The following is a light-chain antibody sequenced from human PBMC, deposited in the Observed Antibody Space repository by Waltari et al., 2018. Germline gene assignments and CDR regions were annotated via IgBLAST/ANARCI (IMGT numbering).Light chain of an antibody. Sequence: QSALTQPASVSGSPGQSITLSCPGTSSDVGGYNSVPWYQHHPGKPPKVIIYDVSQRPSGVSNRFSGSKSGNTASLTISGLQPEDEADYFCCSYAGNYIHVLFGGGTKLTVL. CDR3: CSYAGNYIHVL. CDR1: SSDVGGYNS. CDR2: DVS. V-gene: IGLV2-23*02. J-gene: IGLJ2*01.